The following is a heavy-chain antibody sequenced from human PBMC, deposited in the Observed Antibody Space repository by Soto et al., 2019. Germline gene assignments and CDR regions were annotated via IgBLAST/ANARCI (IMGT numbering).Heavy chain of an antibody. D-gene: IGHD3-22*01. Sequence: SETLSLTCTVSGGSINSYYWSWIRQPPGRGLEWIGYILYNGDTKYNPSLNSRVTISVDTSKNQFSLRLTSVTAADTAVYYCARDTGYYYDSSGSLAFDIWGQGTMVTVSS. CDR2: ILYNGDT. V-gene: IGHV4-59*01. CDR1: GGSINSYY. CDR3: ARDTGYYYDSSGSLAFDI. J-gene: IGHJ3*02.